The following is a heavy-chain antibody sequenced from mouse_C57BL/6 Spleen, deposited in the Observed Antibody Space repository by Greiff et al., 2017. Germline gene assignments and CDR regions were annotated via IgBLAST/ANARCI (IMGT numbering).Heavy chain of an antibody. CDR1: GFNIKDDY. CDR2: IDPENGDT. V-gene: IGHV14-4*01. D-gene: IGHD2-5*01. CDR3: TANSNWGFAY. J-gene: IGHJ3*01. Sequence: VQLQQSGAELVRPGASVKLSCTASGFNIKDDYMHWVKQRPEQGLEWIGWIDPENGDTEYASKFQGKATITADTSSNTAYLQLSSLTSADTAVYYCTANSNWGFAYWGQGTLVTVSA.